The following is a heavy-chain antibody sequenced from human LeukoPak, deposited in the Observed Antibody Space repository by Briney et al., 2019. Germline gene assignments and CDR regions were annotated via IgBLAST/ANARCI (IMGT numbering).Heavy chain of an antibody. V-gene: IGHV3-30-3*01. Sequence: GGSLRLSCAASGFTFSRYAVHWFRQAPGKGLEWVAVVSYDGFNKYYADSVKGRFSLSRDNSKNTLSLQMNSLRTEDTAVYYCAREERFLQWPYYNGMDVWGQGTTVTVSS. CDR2: VSYDGFNK. J-gene: IGHJ6*02. CDR1: GFTFSRYA. CDR3: AREERFLQWPYYNGMDV. D-gene: IGHD3-3*01.